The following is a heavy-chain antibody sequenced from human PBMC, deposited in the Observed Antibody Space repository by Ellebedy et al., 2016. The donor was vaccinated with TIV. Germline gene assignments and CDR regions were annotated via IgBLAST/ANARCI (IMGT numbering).Heavy chain of an antibody. J-gene: IGHJ1*01. CDR1: GFTFRRHA. CDR2: IRYDGSTK. D-gene: IGHD2-21*01. V-gene: IGHV3-33*07. CDR3: ASKCGGECV. Sequence: GGSLRLSXAASGFTFRRHAMSWVRQAPGKGLEWVAIIRYDGSTKDYADSVKGRFTISRDNSKNTLYLEMNSLRAEDTAVYYCASKCGGECVWGQGTLVTVSS.